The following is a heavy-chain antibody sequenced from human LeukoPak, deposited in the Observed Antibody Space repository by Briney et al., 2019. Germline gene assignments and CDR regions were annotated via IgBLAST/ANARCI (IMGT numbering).Heavy chain of an antibody. CDR3: AKVCTAYWGGDFPERDY. D-gene: IGHD2-21*02. CDR2: INPNSGGT. Sequence: ASVKVSCKASGYTFTDYYMHWVRQAPGQGLEWMGWINPNSGGTNYAQKFQGRVTMTRDTSISTAHMELSRLRSDDTAVYYCAKVCTAYWGGDFPERDYWGQGTLVTVSS. V-gene: IGHV1-2*02. CDR1: GYTFTDYY. J-gene: IGHJ4*02.